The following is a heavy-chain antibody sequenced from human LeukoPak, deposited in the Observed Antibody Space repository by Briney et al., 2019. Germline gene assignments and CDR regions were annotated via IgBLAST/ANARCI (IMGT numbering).Heavy chain of an antibody. CDR3: ARRRTRTTGYYFDY. V-gene: IGHV1-2*02. J-gene: IGHJ4*02. D-gene: IGHD4-17*01. CDR2: INPNSGGT. CDR1: GYTFTGYY. Sequence: ASVKISCKASGYTFTGYYMHWVRQAPGQGLEWMGWINPNSGGTNYAQKFQGRVTMTRDTSISTAYMELSRLRSDGTAVYYCARRRTRTTGYYFDYWGQGTLVTVSS.